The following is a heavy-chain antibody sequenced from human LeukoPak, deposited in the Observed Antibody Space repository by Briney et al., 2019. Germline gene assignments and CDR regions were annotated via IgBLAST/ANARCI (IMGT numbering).Heavy chain of an antibody. CDR1: GGSISSGTYY. D-gene: IGHD3/OR15-3a*01. Sequence: PSQTLSLTCTVSGGSISSGTYYWSWIRQPAGEGLEWIGRIYTSGSTNYNSSLKSRVTISVDTSKNQFSLKLSSVTAADTAVYYCARQTGSGLFILPGGQGTLVTVSS. CDR3: ARQTGSGLFILP. CDR2: IYTSGST. V-gene: IGHV4-61*02. J-gene: IGHJ4*02.